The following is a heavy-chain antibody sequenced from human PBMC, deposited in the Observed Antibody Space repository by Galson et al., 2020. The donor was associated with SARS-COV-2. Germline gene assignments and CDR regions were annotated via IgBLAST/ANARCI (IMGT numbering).Heavy chain of an antibody. CDR1: GFTFSAYG. D-gene: IGHD3-10*02. J-gene: IGHJ4*02. CDR2: ISSSSSNTI. Sequence: GESLKISCVGSGFTFSAYGMNWVRQAPGKGLEWVSYISSSSSNTIYYADSVKGRFTISRDNAKNSLYLQMNSLRAEDTALYFCARDLFLPYFDYWGRGTLVTVSS. CDR3: ARDLFLPYFDY. V-gene: IGHV3-48*01.